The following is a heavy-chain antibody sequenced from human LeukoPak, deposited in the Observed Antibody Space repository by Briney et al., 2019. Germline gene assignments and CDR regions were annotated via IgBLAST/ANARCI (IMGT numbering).Heavy chain of an antibody. CDR1: GFTFSSYG. D-gene: IGHD3-10*01. J-gene: IGHJ3*02. CDR3: AKDMDDAFDI. V-gene: IGHV3-30*18. CDR2: ISYDGSNK. Sequence: GRSLRLPCAASGFTFSSYGMHWVRQAPGKGLEWVAVISYDGSNKYYADSVKGRFTISRDNSKNTLYLQMNSLRAEDTAVYYCAKDMDDAFDIWGQGTMVTVSS.